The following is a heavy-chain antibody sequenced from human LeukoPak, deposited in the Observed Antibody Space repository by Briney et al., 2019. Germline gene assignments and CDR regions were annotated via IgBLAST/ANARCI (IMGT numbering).Heavy chain of an antibody. Sequence: ASVTVSCKVSGNSLSELCIQWVRQAPGKGLECMGGFDPEEAKMVYAQNFQGRVTMTEDTSTQTAYMELSGLTSDDTAVYYCTTRSGDFWSGFMNWGQGTLVTVSS. CDR2: FDPEEAKM. V-gene: IGHV1-24*01. D-gene: IGHD3-3*01. CDR1: GNSLSELC. CDR3: TTRSGDFWSGFMN. J-gene: IGHJ4*02.